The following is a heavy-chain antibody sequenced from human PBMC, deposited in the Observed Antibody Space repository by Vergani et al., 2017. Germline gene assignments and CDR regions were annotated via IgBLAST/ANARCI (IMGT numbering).Heavy chain of an antibody. V-gene: IGHV4-34*01. CDR1: GGSFTSYH. CDR2: IDQTGRP. CDR3: ARVNTETNGHLYYYYYMDV. Sequence: QVQLQQWGGGLLKPSETLSLTCVVNGGSFTSYHWTWIRQSPGEGLEWVGDIDQTGRPDYNPSLKSRLTMSVDKSRNQFSLTLNSVTATDTAIYFCARVNTETNGHLYYYYYMDVWGQGTAVTGS. J-gene: IGHJ6*03. D-gene: IGHD4-11*01.